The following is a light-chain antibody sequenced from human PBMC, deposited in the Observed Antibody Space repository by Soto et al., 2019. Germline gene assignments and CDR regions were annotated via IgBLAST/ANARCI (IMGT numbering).Light chain of an antibody. J-gene: IGLJ2*01. Sequence: QTLVTQSPSASASLGASVKLTCTLSSGHSSYAIAWHQQQPEKGPRYLMKLSSDGSHSKGDGIPDRFSGSSSGAERYLTISSLQSEDEADYYCQTWDTGARVVFGGGTQLTVL. CDR1: SGHSSYA. CDR2: LSSDGSH. V-gene: IGLV4-69*01. CDR3: QTWDTGARVV.